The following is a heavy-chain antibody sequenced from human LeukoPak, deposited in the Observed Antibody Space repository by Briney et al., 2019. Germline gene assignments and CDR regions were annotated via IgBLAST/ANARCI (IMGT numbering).Heavy chain of an antibody. CDR3: ARATTPALVVAGNY. CDR1: GFTFSNYW. Sequence: PGRSLRLSCVASGFTFSNYWMHWVRQAPGKGLVWVSRIHSDGSTTIYADSVKGRFTISRDNAKNTLYLQMNSLRAEDTAVYYCARATTPALVVAGNYWGQGTLVTVSS. D-gene: IGHD6-19*01. J-gene: IGHJ4*02. V-gene: IGHV3-74*01. CDR2: IHSDGSTT.